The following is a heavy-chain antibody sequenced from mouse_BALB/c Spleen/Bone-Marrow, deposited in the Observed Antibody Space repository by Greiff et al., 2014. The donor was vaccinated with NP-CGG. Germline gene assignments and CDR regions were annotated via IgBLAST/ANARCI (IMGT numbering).Heavy chain of an antibody. CDR1: GYSFTDSN. J-gene: IGHJ2*01. CDR2: IDPCYGGT. CDR3: AKKDYGSSSFDY. D-gene: IGHD1-1*01. Sequence: EVKLQESGPELEKPGASVKISCKASGYSFTDSNMNWVKQSNGKNLEWIGNIDPCYGGTSYSQKFKGKATLTVDKSSSTAYMQLRSLTSEDSAVYYCAKKDYGSSSFDYWGQGTTLTVSS. V-gene: IGHV1-39*01.